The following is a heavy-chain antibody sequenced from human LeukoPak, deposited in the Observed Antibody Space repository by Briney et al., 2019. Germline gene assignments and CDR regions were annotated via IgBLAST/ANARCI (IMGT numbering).Heavy chain of an antibody. Sequence: GGSLRLSCAASGFSFSSVGMHWVCQAPGKGLDWVAYIRNDASKTYYADSVKGRFSISRDNSKNTVYLQVNNLLPEDTAVYYCAKRAGSAWSAGAWGQGTLVTVSS. CDR1: GFSFSSVG. D-gene: IGHD3-10*01. CDR3: AKRAGSAWSAGA. V-gene: IGHV3-30*02. CDR2: IRNDASKT. J-gene: IGHJ5*02.